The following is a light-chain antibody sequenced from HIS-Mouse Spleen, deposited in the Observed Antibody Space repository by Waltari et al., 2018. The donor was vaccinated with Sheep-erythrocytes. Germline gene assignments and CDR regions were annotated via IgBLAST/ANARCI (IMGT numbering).Light chain of an antibody. CDR3: CSYAGSYNHV. V-gene: IGLV2-11*01. J-gene: IGLJ1*01. CDR1: SSNVGGYNY. Sequence: QYALTQPRSVSGYHGHSVTIPCTGTSSNVGGYNYVSWYHQHPGKAPKLTIYAFSKRPAGVPDRYSGSKSGNTASLTISGLQAEDEADYYCCSYAGSYNHVFATVIKVTVL. CDR2: AFS.